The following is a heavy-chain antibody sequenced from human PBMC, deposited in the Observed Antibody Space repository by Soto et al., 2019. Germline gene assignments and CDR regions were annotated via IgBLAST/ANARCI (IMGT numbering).Heavy chain of an antibody. V-gene: IGHV1-2*04. CDR2: INPDIGGT. J-gene: IGHJ4*02. D-gene: IGHD1-26*01. CDR1: GYSFTAYY. Sequence: QVRLLQSGAEVQKSGASVRVSCKASGYSFTAYYVHWVRQAPGQGLEWMGWINPDIGGTDSAQKFQDWVTMTRDTPITTAYLELTSLQTTGTAVYYWAGAVGRDGSSRYRGRHDSWGQGTLVTVSS. CDR3: AGAVGRDGSSRYRGRHDS.